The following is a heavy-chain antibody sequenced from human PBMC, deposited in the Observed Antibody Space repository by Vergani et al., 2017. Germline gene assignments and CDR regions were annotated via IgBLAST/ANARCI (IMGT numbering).Heavy chain of an antibody. CDR1: GFTLSNYD. V-gene: IGHV3-30*02. Sequence: QVQLVESGGGVVQPGRSLILPCATSGFTLSNYDMQWIRQGPGKGLEFVAFIQFDGSNQYYADSVKGRFTLSRDCSKNTLSLQMNSLRTDDTATYYCAKHFRGWGIDYWGQGTQVIVSS. J-gene: IGHJ4*02. CDR2: IQFDGSNQ. D-gene: IGHD3-16*01. CDR3: AKHFRGWGIDY.